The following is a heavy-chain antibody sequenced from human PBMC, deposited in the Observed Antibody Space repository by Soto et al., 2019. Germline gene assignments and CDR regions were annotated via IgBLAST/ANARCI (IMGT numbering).Heavy chain of an antibody. Sequence: PGGSLRLSCAASGFTFISYGMHWVLQAPGKGLEWVAVISYDGSNKYYADSVKGRFTISRDNSKNTLYLQMNSLRAEDTAVYYCAKDFGLGEQLRSTFHYYYYGMYVCGQGTTVTVSS. CDR3: AKDFGLGEQLRSTFHYYYYGMYV. V-gene: IGHV3-30*18. J-gene: IGHJ6*02. D-gene: IGHD6-6*01. CDR1: GFTFISYG. CDR2: ISYDGSNK.